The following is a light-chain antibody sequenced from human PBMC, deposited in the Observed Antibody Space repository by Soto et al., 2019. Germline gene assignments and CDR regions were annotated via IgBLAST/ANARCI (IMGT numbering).Light chain of an antibody. J-gene: IGLJ1*01. CDR2: GNS. V-gene: IGLV1-40*01. Sequence: QPVLTHPPSVSGAPGQRVTISCTGSSSNIGAGYDVHWYQQLPGTAPKLLIYGNSNRPSGVPDRFSGSKSGTSASLAITGLQAEDEADYYCQSYDSSLSGFYVFGTGTKLTVL. CDR3: QSYDSSLSGFYV. CDR1: SSNIGAGYD.